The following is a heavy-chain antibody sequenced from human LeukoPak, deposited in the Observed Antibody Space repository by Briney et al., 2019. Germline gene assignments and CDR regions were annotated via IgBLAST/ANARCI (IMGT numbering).Heavy chain of an antibody. D-gene: IGHD3-16*02. CDR2: IYYGGRT. Sequence: SETLSLTCGVSGGSISSYHWSWIRQPPGKGLEWIGYIYYGGRTNYNPSLKSRVTISVDTSKNQFSLTVSSVTAADTAIYYCARHSLKLVDADFDYWGQGTLVTVSS. CDR3: ARHSLKLVDADFDY. CDR1: GGSISSYH. V-gene: IGHV4-59*08. J-gene: IGHJ4*02.